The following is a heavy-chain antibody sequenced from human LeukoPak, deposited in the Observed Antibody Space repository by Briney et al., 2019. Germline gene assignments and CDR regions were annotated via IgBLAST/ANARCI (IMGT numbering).Heavy chain of an antibody. CDR3: ARGGGRGDHNERYYFDY. Sequence: PGGSLRLSCAASGFTFSSYGMSWVRQAPGKGLEWVSAISGSGGSTYYADSVKGRFTISRDNSKNTLYLQMNSLTAEDTAVYYWARGGGRGDHNERYYFDYWGQGTLVTVSS. CDR2: ISGSGGST. D-gene: IGHD3-16*01. V-gene: IGHV3-23*01. CDR1: GFTFSSYG. J-gene: IGHJ4*02.